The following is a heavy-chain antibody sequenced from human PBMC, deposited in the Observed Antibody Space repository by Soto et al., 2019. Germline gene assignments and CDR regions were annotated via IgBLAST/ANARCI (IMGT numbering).Heavy chain of an antibody. J-gene: IGHJ4*02. Sequence: EVQLVESGGGLIPPGGSLRLSCAASGFLVNSAYMTWVRQAPGKGLEWLSMINSDGSTLYAESVKGRFTTSRDNSKNRLALQMTSLRAEDTAMYYCARSGYSFAWGYWGQGTLVIVTS. D-gene: IGHD5-18*01. CDR2: INSDGST. CDR3: ARSGYSFAWGY. CDR1: GFLVNSAY. V-gene: IGHV3-53*01.